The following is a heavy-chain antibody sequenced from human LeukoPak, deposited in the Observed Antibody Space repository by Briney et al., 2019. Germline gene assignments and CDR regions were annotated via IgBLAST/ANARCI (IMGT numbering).Heavy chain of an antibody. CDR2: THYNGNT. CDR1: GGSTSSSNYF. CDR3: ATVLRGYYNSGSSIDY. Sequence: NPSETLSLTCTVSGGSTSSSNYFWGWIRQSPGKGLEWIGNTHYNGNTYYNPSLKSRVTISLNTSKNQFSLKLSSVTAADTAVYYCATVLRGYYNSGSSIDYWGQGTLVTVSS. V-gene: IGHV4-39*07. J-gene: IGHJ4*02. D-gene: IGHD3-10*01.